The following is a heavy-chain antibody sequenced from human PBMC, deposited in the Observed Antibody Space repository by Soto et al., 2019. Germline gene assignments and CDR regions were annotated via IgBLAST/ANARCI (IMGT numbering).Heavy chain of an antibody. D-gene: IGHD1-1*01. Sequence: EASVKVSCKASGYTFTSYAMHWVRQAPGQRLEWMGWINAGNGNTKYSQKFQGRVTITRDTSASTAYMELSSLSSVTAADTATYYCARDTTPSLWGQGILVTVSS. CDR3: ARDTTPSL. V-gene: IGHV1-3*01. CDR2: INAGNGNT. J-gene: IGHJ4*02. CDR1: GYTFTSYA.